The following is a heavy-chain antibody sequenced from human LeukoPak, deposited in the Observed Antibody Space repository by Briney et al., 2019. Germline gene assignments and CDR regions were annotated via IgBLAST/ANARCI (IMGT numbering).Heavy chain of an antibody. J-gene: IGHJ6*03. D-gene: IGHD3-22*01. CDR2: IYHSGST. V-gene: IGHV4-38-2*02. Sequence: SETLSLTCTVSGYSISSGYYWGWIRQPPGKGLEWIGSIYHSGSTYYNPSLKSRVTISVDTSKNQFSLKLSSVTAADTAVYYCARDYYDSSGYLEDYYYMDVWGRGTTVTVSS. CDR3: ARDYYDSSGYLEDYYYMDV. CDR1: GYSISSGYY.